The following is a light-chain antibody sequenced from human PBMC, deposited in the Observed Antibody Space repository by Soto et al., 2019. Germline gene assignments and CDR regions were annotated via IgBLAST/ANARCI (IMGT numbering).Light chain of an antibody. CDR1: SSDIGSNT. CDR2: RNN. Sequence: QAVVTQPPSASGTSGQRVTISCSGSSSDIGSNTVDWYQQFPGTAPKLLIYRNNLRPSGVPDRFSGSKSGTSASLAISGLQSEDEADYYCAAWDDSLNVHVFGTGTKVTVL. CDR3: AAWDDSLNVHV. J-gene: IGLJ1*01. V-gene: IGLV1-44*01.